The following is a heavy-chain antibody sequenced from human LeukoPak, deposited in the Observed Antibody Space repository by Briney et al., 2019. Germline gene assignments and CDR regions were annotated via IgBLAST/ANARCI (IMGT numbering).Heavy chain of an antibody. Sequence: GRSLRLSCAASGFTFSSYAMHWVRQAPGKGLEWVAVISYDGSNKYYADSVKGRFTISRDNSKNTLYLQMNSLRAEDTAVYYRARDSVGLLLVDTAMVPDAFDIWGQGTMVTVSS. J-gene: IGHJ3*02. D-gene: IGHD5-18*01. CDR1: GFTFSSYA. CDR2: ISYDGSNK. CDR3: ARDSVGLLLVDTAMVPDAFDI. V-gene: IGHV3-30*04.